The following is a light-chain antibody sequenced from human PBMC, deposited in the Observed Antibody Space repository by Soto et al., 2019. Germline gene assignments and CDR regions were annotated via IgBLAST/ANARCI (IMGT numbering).Light chain of an antibody. CDR2: YDD. CDR3: AVWDDSVSGWV. J-gene: IGLJ3*02. V-gene: IGLV1-36*01. Sequence: QSVLTQPPSVSGAPRQRVTISCSGSSSNIGDNAVYWYQQFPGKAPKLLIYYDDLLSSGVSDRFSGSKSGTSASLAISGLQSEDEADYYCAVWDDSVSGWVFGGGTKVTVL. CDR1: SSNIGDNA.